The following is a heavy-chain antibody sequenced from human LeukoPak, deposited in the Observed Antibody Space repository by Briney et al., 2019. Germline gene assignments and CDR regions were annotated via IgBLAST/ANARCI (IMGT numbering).Heavy chain of an antibody. J-gene: IGHJ4*02. CDR1: GFTFSDYW. D-gene: IGHD5-18*01. V-gene: IGHV3-74*01. CDR3: SRGTGYSSGYFDY. Sequence: PGGSLRLSCAASGFTFSDYWIHWVRQAPGKGLVWVSRINGDGIGTSYADSVKGRFTISRDNAKNTLYLQMNSLGAEDTAVYYCSRGTGYSSGYFDYWGQGTLVTVSS. CDR2: INGDGIGT.